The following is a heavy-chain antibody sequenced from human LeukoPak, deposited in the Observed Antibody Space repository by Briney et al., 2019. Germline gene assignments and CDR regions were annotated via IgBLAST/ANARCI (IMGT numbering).Heavy chain of an antibody. V-gene: IGHV4-59*08. D-gene: IGHD3-22*01. CDR1: GDSISSYY. Sequence: SETLSLTCTVSGDSISSYYWSWIRQPPGKGLEWIGYIYYSGSTNYNPSLKSRVTISVDTSKNQFSLKLSSVTAADTAVYYCARLYYDSSRYHNWFDPWGQGTLVTVSS. CDR2: IYYSGST. J-gene: IGHJ5*02. CDR3: ARLYYDSSRYHNWFDP.